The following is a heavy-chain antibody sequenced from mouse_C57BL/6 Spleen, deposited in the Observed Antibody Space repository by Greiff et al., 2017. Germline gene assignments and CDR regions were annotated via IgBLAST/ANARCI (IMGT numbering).Heavy chain of an antibody. V-gene: IGHV5-17*01. Sequence: EVKLVESGGGLVKPGGSLKLSCAASGFTFSDYGMHWVRQAPEKGLEWVAYISSGSSTIYYADTVKGRFTIARDNAKNTLFLQMTSLRSEDTAMSYCAKHRYYYAMDYWGQGTSVTVSS. CDR1: GFTFSDYG. J-gene: IGHJ4*01. CDR2: ISSGSSTI. CDR3: AKHRYYYAMDY.